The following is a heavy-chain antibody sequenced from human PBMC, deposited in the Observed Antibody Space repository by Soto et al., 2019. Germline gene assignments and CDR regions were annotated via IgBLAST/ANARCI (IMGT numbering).Heavy chain of an antibody. CDR3: ARVPRASRYFYYMDV. J-gene: IGHJ6*03. Sequence: ASVKVSCKASGDTFTSDEINWVRQATGQGLEWMGWMNLNRGNTGYAQKFQGRVTMTRNTSISTAYMELSSLRSEDTAVYYCARVPRASRYFYYMDVWGKGTTVTVSS. D-gene: IGHD6-6*01. CDR2: MNLNRGNT. V-gene: IGHV1-8*01. CDR1: GDTFTSDE.